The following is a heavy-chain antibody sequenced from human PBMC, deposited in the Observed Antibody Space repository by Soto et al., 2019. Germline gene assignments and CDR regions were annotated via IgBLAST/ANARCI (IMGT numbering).Heavy chain of an antibody. D-gene: IGHD3-10*01. V-gene: IGHV4-31*03. CDR2: IYYRGTT. CDR3: AMGPQLGMFSYFDY. J-gene: IGHJ4*02. Sequence: PSETLSLTCSVSGGSISSGGYHWSWIRQHPGKGLEWIGYIYYRGTTYYNPALKSRVTISVDTSKNQFSLKLSSVTAADTAVYYCAMGPQLGMFSYFDYWGQGTLVTVSS. CDR1: GGSISSGGYH.